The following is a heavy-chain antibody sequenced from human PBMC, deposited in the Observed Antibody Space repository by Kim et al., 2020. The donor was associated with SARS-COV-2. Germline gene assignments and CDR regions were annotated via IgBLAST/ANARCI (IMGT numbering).Heavy chain of an antibody. V-gene: IGHV3-23*01. Sequence: GGSLRLSCAASGFTFSTYAMSWVRQSPGKGLGWVSAISVSGGRTYYADSVKGRFTISRDNSKNTLYLQMNSLRAEDTAVYYCAKDARWELTWYYFDYWGQGTLVTVSP. J-gene: IGHJ4*02. CDR2: ISVSGGRT. CDR1: GFTFSTYA. CDR3: AKDARWELTWYYFDY. D-gene: IGHD1-26*01.